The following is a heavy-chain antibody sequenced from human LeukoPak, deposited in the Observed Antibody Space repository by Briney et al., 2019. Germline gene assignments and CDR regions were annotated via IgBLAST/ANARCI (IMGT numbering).Heavy chain of an antibody. CDR1: GFTFSSYS. V-gene: IGHV3-21*04. CDR3: ARVVGYSNA. D-gene: IGHD2-21*01. J-gene: IGHJ5*02. CDR2: ISSSGSTI. Sequence: GGSLRLSCAASGFTFSSYSMNWVRQAPGKGLEWASSISSSGSTIYYADSVKGRFTISRDNAKNSLYLQMNSLRAGDTAVYYCARVVGYSNAWGQGTLVTVSS.